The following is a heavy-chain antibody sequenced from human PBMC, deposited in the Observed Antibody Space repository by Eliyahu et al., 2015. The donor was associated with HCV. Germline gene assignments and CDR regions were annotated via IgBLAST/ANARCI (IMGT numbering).Heavy chain of an antibody. CDR3: ARGGVSTPFDY. V-gene: IGHV2-5*02. Sequence: QITLKESGPTLVKPTQTLTLTCXFSGFSLSTSGVGVGWIRPPPGKALEWLALIYWDDDKRYSPSLKSRLTITKDTSKNQVVLTMTNMDPVDTATYYCARGGVSTPFDYWGQGTLVTVSS. CDR1: GFSLSTSGVG. CDR2: IYWDDDK. D-gene: IGHD3-16*01. J-gene: IGHJ4*02.